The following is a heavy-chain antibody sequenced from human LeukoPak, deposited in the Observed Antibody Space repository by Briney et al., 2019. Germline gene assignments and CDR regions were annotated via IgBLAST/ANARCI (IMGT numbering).Heavy chain of an antibody. Sequence: SETLSLTCTVSGGSISSSSYYWGWIRQPPGKGLEWIGSIYYSGSTYYNPSLKSRVTISVDTSKNQFSLKLSSVTAADTAVYYCARTYYYDSSGYYGPEHSDYWGQGTLVTVSS. CDR2: IYYSGST. J-gene: IGHJ4*02. CDR3: ARTYYYDSSGYYGPEHSDY. D-gene: IGHD3-22*01. V-gene: IGHV4-39*01. CDR1: GGSISSSSYY.